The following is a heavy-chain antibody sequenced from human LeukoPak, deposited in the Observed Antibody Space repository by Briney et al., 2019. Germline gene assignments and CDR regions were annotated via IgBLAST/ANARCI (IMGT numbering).Heavy chain of an antibody. CDR1: GGSFSGYY. CDR3: ARYNRYYFDY. D-gene: IGHD1-20*01. CDR2: INHSGST. V-gene: IGHV4-34*01. Sequence: PSETLSLTCAVYGGSFSGYYWSWIRQPPGKGLEWIGEINHSGSTNYNPSLKSRVTISVDTSKNQFSLKLSSVTAADTAVYYCARYNRYYFDYWGQGALVTVSS. J-gene: IGHJ4*02.